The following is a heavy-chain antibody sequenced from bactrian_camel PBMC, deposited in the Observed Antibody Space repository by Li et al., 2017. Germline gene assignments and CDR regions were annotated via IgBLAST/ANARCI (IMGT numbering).Heavy chain of an antibody. CDR1: GFTFGADA. Sequence: DVQLVESGGGSVQAGETLGPSCTASGFTFGADAMDWVRQAPGKGLEWVLSINSAGSSQYYADSVKGRFTISRDNAKNTVYLQMNSLKPEDTGVYYCAADEVCYSGSWRAIHWGQGTQVTVS. CDR2: INSAGSSQ. D-gene: IGHD1*01. J-gene: IGHJ4*01. V-gene: IGHV3S35*01. CDR3: AADEVCYSGSWRAIH.